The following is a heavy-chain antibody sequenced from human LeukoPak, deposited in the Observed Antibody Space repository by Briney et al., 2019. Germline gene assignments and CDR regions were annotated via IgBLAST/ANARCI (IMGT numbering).Heavy chain of an antibody. CDR3: ARDFGYDFWSGYQDWFDP. CDR2: LSAYNGNT. Sequence: ASVKVSCKASGGTFSSYAISWVRQAPGQGLEWMGWLSAYNGNTNYAQKLQGRVTMTTDTSTSTAYMELRSLRSDDTVVYYCARDFGYDFWSGYQDWFDPWGQGTLVTVSS. V-gene: IGHV1-18*01. D-gene: IGHD3-3*01. J-gene: IGHJ5*02. CDR1: GGTFSSYA.